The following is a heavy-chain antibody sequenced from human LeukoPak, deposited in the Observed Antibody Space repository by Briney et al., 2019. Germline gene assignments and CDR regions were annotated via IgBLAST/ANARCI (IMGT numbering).Heavy chain of an antibody. CDR2: IYYSGTT. V-gene: IGHV4-31*03. D-gene: IGHD6-13*01. J-gene: IGHJ4*02. CDR1: GGSISSGGYY. CDR3: ARALRSSKKMYYFDY. Sequence: SETLSLTCTVSGGSISSGGYYWSWIRQHPGKGLEWIGYIYYSGTTYYNPSLKSRVTISVDTSKNQFSLKLSPVTAADTAVYYCARALRSSKKMYYFDYWGQGTLVTVSS.